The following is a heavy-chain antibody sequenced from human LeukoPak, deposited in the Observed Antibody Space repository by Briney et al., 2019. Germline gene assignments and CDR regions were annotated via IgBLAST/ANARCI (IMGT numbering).Heavy chain of an antibody. CDR3: ARAQVVYAPLYYMDV. D-gene: IGHD2-8*02. CDR2: TRNKANSYTT. Sequence: GGSLRLSCAASGFTFSDHYMDWVRQAPGKGLEWVGRTRNKANSYTTEYAASVKGRFTISRDDSKNSLSLQMNSLKTEDTAVYYCARAQVVYAPLYYMDVWGKGTTVTVSS. CDR1: GFTFSDHY. V-gene: IGHV3-72*01. J-gene: IGHJ6*03.